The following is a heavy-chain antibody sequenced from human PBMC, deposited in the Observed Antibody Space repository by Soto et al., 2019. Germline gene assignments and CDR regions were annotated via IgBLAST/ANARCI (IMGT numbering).Heavy chain of an antibody. Sequence: EVQLVESGGGLVQPGGSLRVSCAASGFTLSRYSMNWVRQAPGKGLEWLSYIDSTSATIYYADSVKGRFIISRDNAKNSLYLQMNSLRDEDTAVYYWARGGVATIFGDSWGQGTLVTVSS. V-gene: IGHV3-48*02. CDR3: ARGGVATIFGDS. CDR1: GFTLSRYS. J-gene: IGHJ4*02. D-gene: IGHD5-12*01. CDR2: IDSTSATI.